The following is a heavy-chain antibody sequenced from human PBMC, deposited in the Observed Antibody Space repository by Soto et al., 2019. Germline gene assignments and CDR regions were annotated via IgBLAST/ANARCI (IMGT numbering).Heavy chain of an antibody. J-gene: IGHJ4*02. V-gene: IGHV4-34*01. CDR3: ARGRSRDGGY. CDR2: INHSGST. Sequence: QVQLQQWGAGLLKPSETLSLTCAVYGGSFSGYYWSWIRQPPGKGLEWIGEINHSGSTNYNPSLKSRVTTSVDTAKTQFSLKLSSVTAEDTAVYYCARGRSRDGGYWGQGTLVTVSS. CDR1: GGSFSGYY. D-gene: IGHD2-2*01.